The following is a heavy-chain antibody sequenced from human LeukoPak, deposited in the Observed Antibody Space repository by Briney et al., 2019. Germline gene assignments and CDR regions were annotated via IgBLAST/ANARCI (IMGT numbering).Heavy chain of an antibody. CDR3: ARGDWLPLPYAFDH. CDR1: EFNFKTYG. D-gene: IGHD5-12*01. Sequence: PGGSLRLSCAGSEFNFKTYGMHWVRQAPGKGLEWVSSISSSSSYIYYADSVKGRFTISRDNAKNSLYLQMNSLRAEDTAVYYCARGDWLPLPYAFDHWGQGTLVTVSS. CDR2: ISSSSSYI. J-gene: IGHJ4*02. V-gene: IGHV3-21*01.